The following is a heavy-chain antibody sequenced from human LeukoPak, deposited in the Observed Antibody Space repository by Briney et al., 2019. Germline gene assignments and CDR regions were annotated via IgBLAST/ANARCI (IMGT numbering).Heavy chain of an antibody. J-gene: IGHJ3*02. V-gene: IGHV5-51*01. CDR1: GYSFTSYW. Sequence: GESLKISCKGSGYSFTSYWIGWVRQMPGKGLEWMGIIYPGDPDTRYSPSFQGQVTISADKSISTAYLQWSSLKASDTAMYYCARTNYDYVWGSYRLGPNDAFDIWGQGTMVTVSS. CDR3: ARTNYDYVWGSYRLGPNDAFDI. D-gene: IGHD3-16*02. CDR2: IYPGDPDT.